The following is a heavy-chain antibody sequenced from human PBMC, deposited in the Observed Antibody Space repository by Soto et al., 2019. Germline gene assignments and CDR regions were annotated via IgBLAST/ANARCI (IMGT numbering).Heavy chain of an antibody. Sequence: QVQLVQSGAEVKKPGASVKVSCKASGYTFTSYGISWVRQAPGQGLEWMGWISAYNGNTNYAQKLQGRVTMTTDTSTSTAYMELRSLRSDVTAVYYCARERYCSGGSCYSRWFDPWGQGALVTVSS. CDR1: GYTFTSYG. J-gene: IGHJ5*02. CDR2: ISAYNGNT. V-gene: IGHV1-18*01. CDR3: ARERYCSGGSCYSRWFDP. D-gene: IGHD2-15*01.